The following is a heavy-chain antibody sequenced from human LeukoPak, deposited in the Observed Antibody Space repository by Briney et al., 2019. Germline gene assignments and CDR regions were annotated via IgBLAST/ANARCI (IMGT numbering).Heavy chain of an antibody. J-gene: IGHJ3*02. CDR2: ISYDGSNK. V-gene: IGHV3-30*18. Sequence: GGSLRLSCAASGFTFSSYGMHWVRQAPGKGLEWVADISYDGSNKYYADSVKGRFTISRDNSKNTLYLQMNSLRAEDTAVYYCAKVKQWQQKRKRLNAFDIWGQGTMVTVSS. CDR1: GFTFSSYG. CDR3: AKVKQWQQKRKRLNAFDI. D-gene: IGHD6-19*01.